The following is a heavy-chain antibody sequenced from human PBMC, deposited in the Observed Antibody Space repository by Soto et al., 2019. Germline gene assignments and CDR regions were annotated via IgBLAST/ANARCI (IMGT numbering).Heavy chain of an antibody. J-gene: IGHJ4*02. V-gene: IGHV1-2*02. Sequence: ASVKVSCKASGFAFTGYYIHWVRLAPGQGLEWMGWIKSNGDDTKYARKFQGRVTMTWDTSISTAYMALTRLRSDDTAVYYCARDLAKGGGSAGFDYWGQGTLVTVSS. CDR1: GFAFTGYY. D-gene: IGHD1-26*01. CDR3: ARDLAKGGGSAGFDY. CDR2: IKSNGDDT.